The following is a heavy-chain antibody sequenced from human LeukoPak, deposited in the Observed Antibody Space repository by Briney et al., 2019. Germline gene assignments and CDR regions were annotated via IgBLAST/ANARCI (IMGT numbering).Heavy chain of an antibody. CDR1: GYPFDNFG. Sequence: ASVKVSCKASGYPFDNFGVTWVRQAPGQGLEWMGWISAYNGNTHYAQKFRGRLTLTTETSTSTAYLELRSLISDDTAVYYCARDRVGGDLTGVSLYWGQGTLVTVSS. CDR2: ISAYNGNT. V-gene: IGHV1-18*01. D-gene: IGHD4-17*01. J-gene: IGHJ4*01. CDR3: ARDRVGGDLTGVSLY.